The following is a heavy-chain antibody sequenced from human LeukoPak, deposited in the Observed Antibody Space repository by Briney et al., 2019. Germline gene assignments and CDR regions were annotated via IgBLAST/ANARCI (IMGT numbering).Heavy chain of an antibody. D-gene: IGHD3-3*01. CDR3: ARCTIFGVVRYYYGMDV. Sequence: PSETLSLTCTVSGGSISSSSYYWGWIRQPPGKGLEWIGEINHSGSTNYNPSLKSRVTISVDTSKNQFSLKLSSVTAADTAVYYCARCTIFGVVRYYYGMDVWGQGTTVTVSS. CDR1: GGSISSSSYY. CDR2: INHSGST. J-gene: IGHJ6*02. V-gene: IGHV4-39*07.